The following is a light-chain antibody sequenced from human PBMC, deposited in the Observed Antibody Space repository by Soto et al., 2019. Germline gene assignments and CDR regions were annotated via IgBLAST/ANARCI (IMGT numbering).Light chain of an antibody. CDR2: EGN. Sequence: QSVLTQPASVSGSPGQSITISCTGTSADVGSYDLVSWYQHLPGRAPKLIIYEGNQRPSGVSNRFSASKSGNTASLTISGLQAEDEAEYYCSSYTNINTRACVFGTGTKVTVL. V-gene: IGLV2-14*02. CDR3: SSYTNINTRACV. J-gene: IGLJ1*01. CDR1: SADVGSYDL.